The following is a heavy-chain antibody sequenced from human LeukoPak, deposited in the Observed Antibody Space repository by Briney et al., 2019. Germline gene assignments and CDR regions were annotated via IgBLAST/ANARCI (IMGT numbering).Heavy chain of an antibody. V-gene: IGHV3-53*01. CDR2: IYSGGST. J-gene: IGHJ4*02. Sequence: GGSLRLSCAASGFTFSDYYMSWIRQAPGKGLEWVSVIYSGGSTYYADSVKGRFTISRDNSKNTLYLQMNSLRAEDTAVYYCAVVDYYGSGKKYQLDYWGQGTLVTVSS. CDR3: AVVDYYGSGKKYQLDY. CDR1: GFTFSDYY. D-gene: IGHD3-10*01.